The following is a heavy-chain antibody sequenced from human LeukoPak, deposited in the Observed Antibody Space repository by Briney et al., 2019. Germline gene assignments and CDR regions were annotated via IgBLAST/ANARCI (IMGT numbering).Heavy chain of an antibody. Sequence: PGGSLRLSCAASGFTFSSYSKNWVRQAPGKGLEWVSSISSSSSYIYYADSVKGRFTISRDNAKNSLYLQMNSLRAEDTAVYYCASGVAGTGVFDYWGQGTLVTVSS. D-gene: IGHD6-19*01. J-gene: IGHJ4*02. V-gene: IGHV3-21*01. CDR1: GFTFSSYS. CDR3: ASGVAGTGVFDY. CDR2: ISSSSSYI.